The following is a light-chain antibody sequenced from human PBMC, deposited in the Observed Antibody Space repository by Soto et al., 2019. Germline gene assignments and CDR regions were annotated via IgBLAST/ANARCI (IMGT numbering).Light chain of an antibody. CDR2: GAS. CDR1: QGVYSNY. V-gene: IGKV3-20*01. CDR3: QQYGASPYT. Sequence: EIVLTQSPGTLSLSPGDTATLSYRASQGVYSNYLAWYQHKPGQPPRLLISGASSRATGIPDRFSGSGSETDFTLTISRLEPEDFAVYYCQQYGASPYTFGQGTKL. J-gene: IGKJ2*01.